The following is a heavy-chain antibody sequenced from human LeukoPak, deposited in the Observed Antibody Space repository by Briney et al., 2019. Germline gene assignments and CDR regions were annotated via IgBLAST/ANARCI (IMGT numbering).Heavy chain of an antibody. D-gene: IGHD3-10*01. V-gene: IGHV3-30*18. Sequence: PGRSLRLSCAASGFTFSSYGMHWVRQAPGKGLEWVAVISYDGSNKYYADSVKGRFTISRDNSKNTLYLQMNSLRAEDTAVYYCAKARATMVRGVIDYWGQGTLVTVSS. CDR1: GFTFSSYG. CDR3: AKARATMVRGVIDY. CDR2: ISYDGSNK. J-gene: IGHJ4*02.